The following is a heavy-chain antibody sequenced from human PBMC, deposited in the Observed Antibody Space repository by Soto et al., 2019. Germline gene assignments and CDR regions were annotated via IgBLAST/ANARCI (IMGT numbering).Heavy chain of an antibody. CDR1: GFSFSSYG. D-gene: IGHD5-12*01. Sequence: GSLRLSCAASGFSFSSYGMHWVRQPPGKGLEWVAVISYDGSNKYYADSVKGRFTISRDNSKNTLYLQMNSLRAEDTPLYYCAKEGRIRNSGYVRGFDPWGQGTLVTVSS. CDR2: ISYDGSNK. V-gene: IGHV3-30*18. J-gene: IGHJ5*02. CDR3: AKEGRIRNSGYVRGFDP.